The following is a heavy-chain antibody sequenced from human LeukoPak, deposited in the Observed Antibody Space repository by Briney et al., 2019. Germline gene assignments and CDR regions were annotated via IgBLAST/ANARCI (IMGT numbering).Heavy chain of an antibody. CDR1: GYTFTGHY. J-gene: IGHJ3*02. CDR3: ARDREVGSTDDAFDI. V-gene: IGHV1-2*06. CDR2: INPNSGGA. Sequence: GASVKVSCKASGYTFTGHYMHWVRQAPGQGLEWMGRINPNSGGANYAQKFQGRVTMTRDTSISTAYMELSGLRSDDTAVYYCARDREVGSTDDAFDIWGRGTRVIVSS. D-gene: IGHD1-26*01.